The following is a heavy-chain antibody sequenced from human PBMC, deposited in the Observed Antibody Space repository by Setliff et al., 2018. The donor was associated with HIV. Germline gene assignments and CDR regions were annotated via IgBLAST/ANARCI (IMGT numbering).Heavy chain of an antibody. J-gene: IGHJ2*01. V-gene: IGHV4-34*01. CDR2: INQSGNT. CDR3: AREGGQGYSGSGSFYHRNFDL. D-gene: IGHD3-10*01. Sequence: SETLSLTCAVYGGSLSGYYWSWVRQSPGRGLEWSGEINQSGNTNFNPSLKSRLIISVDTSKSQFSLKLTSVTAADMALYYCAREGGQGYSGSGSFYHRNFDLWGRGTLVTVS. CDR1: GGSLSGYY.